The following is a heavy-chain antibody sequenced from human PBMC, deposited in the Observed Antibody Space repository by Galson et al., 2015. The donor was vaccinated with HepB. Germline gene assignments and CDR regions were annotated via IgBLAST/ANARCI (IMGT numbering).Heavy chain of an antibody. D-gene: IGHD1-14*01. V-gene: IGHV3-30*03. CDR3: ARDHITSIIEFYFDY. Sequence: SLRLSCAASGFTFSSHAMHGVRQAPGTGLVWVAHISVDGRNISYADSVKGRFTISRDNSRNTLSLQMNSLRLEDTALYYCARDHITSIIEFYFDYWGQGSLVTVSS. CDR2: ISVDGRNI. J-gene: IGHJ4*02. CDR1: GFTFSSHA.